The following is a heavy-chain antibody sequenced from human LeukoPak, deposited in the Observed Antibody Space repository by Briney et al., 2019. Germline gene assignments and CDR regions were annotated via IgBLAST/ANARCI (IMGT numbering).Heavy chain of an antibody. CDR1: GFTFDDYA. Sequence: PGGSLRLSCAASGFTFDDYAMHWVRQAPGKGLEWVSGISWNSGSIGYADSVKGRFTISRDNAKNSLYLQMNSLRAEDTALYYCAKDGPRTFGSGWYGGGFFDYWGQGTLVTVSS. CDR3: AKDGPRTFGSGWYGGGFFDY. D-gene: IGHD6-19*01. J-gene: IGHJ4*02. CDR2: ISWNSGSI. V-gene: IGHV3-9*01.